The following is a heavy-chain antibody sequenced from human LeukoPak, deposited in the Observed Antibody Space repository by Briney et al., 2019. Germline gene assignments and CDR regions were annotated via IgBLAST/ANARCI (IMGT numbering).Heavy chain of an antibody. D-gene: IGHD5-18*01. Sequence: GGSLRLSCAASGFTFSSYAMSWVRQAPGKGLEGVSAISGSGGSTYYADSVKGRFTISRDNSKNTLYLQMNSLRAEDTAVYYCAKDRGYSYGSDAFDIWGQGTMVTVSS. CDR3: AKDRGYSYGSDAFDI. V-gene: IGHV3-23*01. CDR1: GFTFSSYA. CDR2: ISGSGGST. J-gene: IGHJ3*02.